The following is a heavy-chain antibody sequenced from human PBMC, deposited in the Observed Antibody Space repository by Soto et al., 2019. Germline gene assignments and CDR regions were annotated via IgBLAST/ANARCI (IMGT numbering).Heavy chain of an antibody. CDR1: GLTLSSYA. D-gene: IGHD4-17*01. Sequence: GTLSVCCAASGLTLSSYAVYWVRQAPGKGLKWVSAISGSGQSTFYADSVKGRFTISRDNSKNTLSLQMNRLRAEETAVYYCALRGYGENPPLLDHYYGMDVWGQGTTVTVSS. CDR3: ALRGYGENPPLLDHYYGMDV. J-gene: IGHJ6*02. V-gene: IGHV3-23*01. CDR2: ISGSGQST.